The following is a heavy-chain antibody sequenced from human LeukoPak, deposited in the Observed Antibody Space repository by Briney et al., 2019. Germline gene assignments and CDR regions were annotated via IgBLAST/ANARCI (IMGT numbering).Heavy chain of an antibody. CDR2: IRPDGGDK. D-gene: IGHD1-26*01. CDR1: RSTFSIHG. CDR3: APGADGGIFDY. J-gene: IGHJ4*02. Sequence: GGSLRLSCAVSRSTFSIHGMHWVRQAPAKGLEGVAFIRPDGGDKYYADSVKGRFTVSRDNSKNTLYLQMSSLRAEDTAVYYCAPGADGGIFDYWGQGPLVTVSS. V-gene: IGHV3-30*02.